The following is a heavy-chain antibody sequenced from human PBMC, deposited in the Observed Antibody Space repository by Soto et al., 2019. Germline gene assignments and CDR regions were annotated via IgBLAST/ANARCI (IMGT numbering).Heavy chain of an antibody. CDR3: ARAPYCTNGVCYTPEFDY. D-gene: IGHD2-8*01. V-gene: IGHV1-2*04. Sequence: ASVKVSCKASGYTFTGYYMHWVRHAPGQGLEWMGWINPNSGGTNYAQKFQGWVTMTRDTSISTAYMELSRLRSDDTAVYYCARAPYCTNGVCYTPEFDYWGQGTLVTVSS. CDR2: INPNSGGT. CDR1: GYTFTGYY. J-gene: IGHJ4*02.